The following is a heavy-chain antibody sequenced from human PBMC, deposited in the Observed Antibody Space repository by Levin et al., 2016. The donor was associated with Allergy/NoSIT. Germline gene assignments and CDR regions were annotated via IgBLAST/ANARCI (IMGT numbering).Heavy chain of an antibody. V-gene: IGHV3-74*01. J-gene: IGHJ5*02. CDR3: TRGSSGRFDP. Sequence: PGKGLVWVSRINSDGSTTSYADSVKGRFTISRDNAKNTLYLQMNSLRADDTAVYYCTRGSSGRFDPWGQGTLVTVSS. CDR2: INSDGSTT.